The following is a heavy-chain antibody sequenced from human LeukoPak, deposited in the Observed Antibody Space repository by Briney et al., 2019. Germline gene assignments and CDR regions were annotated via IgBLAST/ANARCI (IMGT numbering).Heavy chain of an antibody. Sequence: GGSLRLSCAASGFTFTNYAMTWVRQAPGKGLEWVSSISASGVMTYYADSVKGRFTVSRDNSKNSLYLQMSSLTAADTAVYYCAKDRSIGTYYTFDHWGQGSLVTVSS. J-gene: IGHJ4*02. V-gene: IGHV3-23*01. D-gene: IGHD1-26*01. CDR1: GFTFTNYA. CDR3: AKDRSIGTYYTFDH. CDR2: ISASGVMT.